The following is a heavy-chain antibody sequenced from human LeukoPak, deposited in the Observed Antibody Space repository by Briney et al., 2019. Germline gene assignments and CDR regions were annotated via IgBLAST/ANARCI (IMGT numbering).Heavy chain of an antibody. J-gene: IGHJ4*02. CDR1: GISLSNYA. D-gene: IGHD3-10*01. V-gene: IGHV3-23*01. CDR2: ISEGGGST. CDR3: AKRGVVIRGILVIGYHQEAYHYDF. Sequence: GGSLGLSCVVSGISLSNYAMTWVRQAPGKGLEWVSYISEGGGSTTYADSVKGRFTISRDTSLNTLYLQMNNLRAEDTAVYFCAKRGVVIRGILVIGYHQEAYHYDFWGQGVLVTVSS.